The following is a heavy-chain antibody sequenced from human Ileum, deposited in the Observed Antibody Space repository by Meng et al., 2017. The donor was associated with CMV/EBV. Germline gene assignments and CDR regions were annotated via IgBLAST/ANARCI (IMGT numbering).Heavy chain of an antibody. CDR2: IYRDGTT. J-gene: IGHJ4*02. CDR1: GESFSHYY. D-gene: IGHD2-21*02. CDR3: ARSTKADCWEVLTY. Sequence: LQQWGDGSLKPSAHLTLACAGDGESFSHYYWTWIRQPPGKGLEWIGEIYRDGTTNYDPSLKSRVSISEDTSKNQFSLKLTSVTAADTAVYYCARSTKADCWEVLTYWGQGTLVTVSS. V-gene: IGHV4-34*01.